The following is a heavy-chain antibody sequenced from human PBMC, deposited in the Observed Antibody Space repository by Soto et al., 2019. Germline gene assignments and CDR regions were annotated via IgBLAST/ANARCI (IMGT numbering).Heavy chain of an antibody. Sequence: QVQLVQSGAEVKKPGASVKVSCKASGYTFSTYGFSWVRQAPGQGLEWMGWIDADNGDTNYAQNFQDRVNMTTDTYTTTSYMELRGLTSDDPAVYFCARDWNGAEGFDPWGQGSLVTVSS. V-gene: IGHV1-18*01. CDR2: IDADNGDT. J-gene: IGHJ4*02. CDR1: GYTFSTYG. CDR3: ARDWNGAEGFDP. D-gene: IGHD1-1*01.